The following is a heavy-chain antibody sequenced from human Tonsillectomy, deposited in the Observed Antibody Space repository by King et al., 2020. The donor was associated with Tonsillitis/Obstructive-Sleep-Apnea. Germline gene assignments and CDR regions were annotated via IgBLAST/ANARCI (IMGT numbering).Heavy chain of an antibody. D-gene: IGHD3-3*01. Sequence: VQLVESGGGLVKPGGSLRLSCAASGFTFSSYSMNWVRQAPGKGLEWVSSISSSSSYIYYADSVKGRFTISRDNAKNSLYLQMNSLRAEDTAVYYCARVTTIFGVVIYIDYWGQGTLVTVSS. J-gene: IGHJ4*02. CDR3: ARVTTIFGVVIYIDY. CDR2: ISSSSSYI. V-gene: IGHV3-21*01. CDR1: GFTFSSYS.